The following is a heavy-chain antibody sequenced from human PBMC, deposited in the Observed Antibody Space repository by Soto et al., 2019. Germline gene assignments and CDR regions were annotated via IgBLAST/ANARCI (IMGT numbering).Heavy chain of an antibody. CDR2: IKQDESDK. CDR3: AAYCYTMTCTHFHGYS. J-gene: IGHJ5*02. Sequence: EVQLVESGGGLVQTGGSLRLSCAVSGFRFRDYWMSWVRQAPGKGLEWVANIKQDESDKYYVDSVKGRFTIFRDNAKNALYLQMNSLRVEDTAVYYCAAYCYTMTCTHFHGYSWGQGTQVTVSS. V-gene: IGHV3-7*03. D-gene: IGHD3-16*02. CDR1: GFRFRDYW.